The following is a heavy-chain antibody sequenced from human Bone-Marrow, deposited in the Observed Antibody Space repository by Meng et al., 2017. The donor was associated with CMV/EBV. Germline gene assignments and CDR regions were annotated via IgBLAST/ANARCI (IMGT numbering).Heavy chain of an antibody. Sequence: TVSGGSISSGGSYWSCIGQHPGRGLGWIGYIDYSGSAYYHPSLKSRVTISVDTSKNQFSLRLSSVTAADTAVYYCARSQAARGIFDYWGQGTLVTVSS. CDR2: IDYSGSA. D-gene: IGHD6-6*01. CDR1: GGSISSGGSY. V-gene: IGHV4-31*03. J-gene: IGHJ4*02. CDR3: ARSQAARGIFDY.